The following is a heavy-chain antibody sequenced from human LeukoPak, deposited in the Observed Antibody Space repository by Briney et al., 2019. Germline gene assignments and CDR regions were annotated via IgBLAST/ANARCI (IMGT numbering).Heavy chain of an antibody. V-gene: IGHV4-39*01. CDR2: IYYSGST. CDR3: ARPRSLRDAFDI. Sequence: SETLPLTCTVSGGSISNSSYYWGWIRQPPGKGLEWIGSIYYSGSTYYNPSLKSRVTISVDTSKNQFSLKLSSVTAADKAVYYCARPRSLRDAFDIWGQGTMVTVSS. J-gene: IGHJ3*02. CDR1: GGSISNSSYY.